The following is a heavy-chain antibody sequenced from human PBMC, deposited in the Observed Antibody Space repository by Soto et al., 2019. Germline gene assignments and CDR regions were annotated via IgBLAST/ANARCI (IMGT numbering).Heavy chain of an antibody. J-gene: IGHJ5*02. V-gene: IGHV4-39*01. D-gene: IGHD3-3*01. CDR2: IYYSGST. CDR3: ARTPNDFWSGYFPTGNWFDP. Sequence: QLQESGPGLVKPSETLSLTCTVSGGSISSSSYYWGWIRQPPEKGLEWIGSIYYSGSTYYNPSLKSRVTISVDTSKNQFSLKLSSVTAADTAVYYCARTPNDFWSGYFPTGNWFDPWGQGTLVTVSS. CDR1: GGSISSSSYY.